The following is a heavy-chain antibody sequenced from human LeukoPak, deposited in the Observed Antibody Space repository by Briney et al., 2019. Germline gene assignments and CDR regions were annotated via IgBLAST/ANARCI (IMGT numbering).Heavy chain of an antibody. CDR1: GGSISSYY. D-gene: IGHD6-19*01. CDR2: IYYSGST. V-gene: IGHV4-59*08. J-gene: IGHJ5*02. CDR3: ARGQARLAWFDP. Sequence: SETLSLTCTVSGGSISSYYWSWIRQPPGKGLEWIGYIYYSGSTNYNPSLKSRVTISVDTSKNQFSLKLSSVTAADTAVYYCARGQARLAWFDPWGQGTLVTVSS.